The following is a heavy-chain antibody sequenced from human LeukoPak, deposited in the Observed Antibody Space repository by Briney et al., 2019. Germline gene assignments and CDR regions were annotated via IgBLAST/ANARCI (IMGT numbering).Heavy chain of an antibody. J-gene: IGHJ3*02. Sequence: PGGSLRLSCAASGFTFSSYYMNWVRQAPGKGLEWVSSISSSSSYIYYADSVKGRFTISRDNAKNSLYLQMNSLRAEDTAVYYCARDESDDAFDIWGQGTMVTVSS. V-gene: IGHV3-21*01. CDR3: ARDESDDAFDI. CDR1: GFTFSSYY. CDR2: ISSSSSYI.